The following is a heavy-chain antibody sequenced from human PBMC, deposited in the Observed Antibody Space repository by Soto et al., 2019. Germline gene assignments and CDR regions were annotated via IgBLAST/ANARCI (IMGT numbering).Heavy chain of an antibody. CDR3: ASDYYDILTGLQNWFDP. J-gene: IGHJ5*02. V-gene: IGHV3-74*01. CDR1: GFTFSSYW. Sequence: HPGGSLRLSCAASGFTFSSYWMHWVRQAPGKGLVWVSRINSDGSSTSYADSVKGRFTISRDNAKNTLYLQMNSLRAEDTAVYYCASDYYDILTGLQNWFDPWGQGTLVTVPQ. CDR2: INSDGSST. D-gene: IGHD3-9*01.